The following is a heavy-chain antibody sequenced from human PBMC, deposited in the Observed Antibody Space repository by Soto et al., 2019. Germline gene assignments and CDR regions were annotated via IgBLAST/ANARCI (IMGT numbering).Heavy chain of an antibody. Sequence: PGESLKISCRGSGYSFTSYWIGWVRQMPGTGLEWMGIIYPGDSDTRYSPSFQGQVTISVDKSTNTAYVQWASLRASDSAIYYCARLSLGHCTDTKCRVHNWFDPWGQGTRVTVSS. D-gene: IGHD2-8*02. CDR3: ARLSLGHCTDTKCRVHNWFDP. J-gene: IGHJ5*02. CDR2: IYPGDSDT. V-gene: IGHV5-51*01. CDR1: GYSFTSYW.